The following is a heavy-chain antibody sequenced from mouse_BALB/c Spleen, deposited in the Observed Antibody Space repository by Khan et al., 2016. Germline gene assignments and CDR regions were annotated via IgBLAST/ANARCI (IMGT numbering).Heavy chain of an antibody. CDR3: ARTYGNYGYCDV. CDR2: LSDGGAYT. V-gene: IGHV5-4*02. D-gene: IGHD1-1*02. Sequence: VELVESGGGLVKPGGSLKLSCAASGFTFSDYYMYWVRQTPEKRLEWVATLSDGGAYTYYPDSVKGRFTISRYNAKNNLYLQSSSLKSEDTAMYYCARTYGNYGYCDVWGAGTTVTVSS. CDR1: GFTFSDYY. J-gene: IGHJ1*01.